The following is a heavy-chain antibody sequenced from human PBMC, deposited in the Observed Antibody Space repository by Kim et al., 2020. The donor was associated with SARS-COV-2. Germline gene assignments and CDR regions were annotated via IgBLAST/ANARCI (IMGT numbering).Heavy chain of an antibody. Sequence: GGSLRLSCAASGFTFSSYAMSWVRQAPGKGLEWVSAISGSGGSTYYADSVKGRFTISRDNSKNTLYLQMNSLRAEDTAVYYCAKKEYDSSGYYYVHWYFDLWGRGTLVTVSS. CDR1: GFTFSSYA. CDR3: AKKEYDSSGYYYVHWYFDL. D-gene: IGHD3-22*01. CDR2: ISGSGGST. V-gene: IGHV3-23*01. J-gene: IGHJ2*01.